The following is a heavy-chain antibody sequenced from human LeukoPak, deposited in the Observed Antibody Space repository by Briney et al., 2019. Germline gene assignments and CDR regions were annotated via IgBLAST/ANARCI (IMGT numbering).Heavy chain of an antibody. J-gene: IGHJ4*02. CDR2: ISSGSNYM. CDR3: AKNLGATAATSTY. V-gene: IGHV3-21*01. D-gene: IGHD6-13*01. CDR1: GFTFSSYS. Sequence: PGGSLRLSCAASGFTFSSYSMNWVRQAPGKGLEWVSTISSGSNYMYYADSVKGRFTISRDNAKDSLHQQMNSLRAEDTAVYYCAKNLGATAATSTYWGQGTLVTVSS.